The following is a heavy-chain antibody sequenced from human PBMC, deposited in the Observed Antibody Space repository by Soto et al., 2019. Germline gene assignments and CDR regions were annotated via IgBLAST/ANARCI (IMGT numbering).Heavy chain of an antibody. J-gene: IGHJ6*03. CDR3: ARSGGDIVATYYYYMDV. CDR2: MNPNSGNT. Sequence: ASVKVSCKASGYTFTSYDINWVRQATGQGLEWMGWMNPNSGNTGYAQKFQGRVTMTRNTSISTAYMELSSLRSEDTAVYYCARSGGDIVATYYYYMDVWGKGTTVTVSS. D-gene: IGHD5-12*01. CDR1: GYTFTSYD. V-gene: IGHV1-8*01.